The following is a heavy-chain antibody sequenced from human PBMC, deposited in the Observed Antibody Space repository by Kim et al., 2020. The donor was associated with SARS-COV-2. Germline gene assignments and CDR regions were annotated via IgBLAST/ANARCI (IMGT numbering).Heavy chain of an antibody. CDR1: GYSISSGYY. V-gene: IGHV4-38-2*02. CDR3: ARCIVVVPAANNWFDP. D-gene: IGHD2-2*01. CDR2: IYHSGST. Sequence: SETLSLTCTVSGYSISSGYYWGWIRQPPGKGLEWIGSIYHSGSTYYNPSLKSRVTISVDTSKNQFSLKLSSVTAADTAVYYCARCIVVVPAANNWFDPWGQGTLVTVSS. J-gene: IGHJ5*02.